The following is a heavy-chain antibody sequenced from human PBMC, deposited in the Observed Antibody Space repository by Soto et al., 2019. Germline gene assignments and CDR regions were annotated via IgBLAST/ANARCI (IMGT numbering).Heavy chain of an antibody. CDR3: ARAMSSGSYFDS. D-gene: IGHD1-26*01. CDR2: VYTDGSST. J-gene: IGHJ4*02. Sequence: PGGSLRLSCAASGFTFSSYWMHWVRQVSGKGLVWVSRVYTDGSSTSYADSMKGRFTISRDNAKNTLYLQMNSLRAEDTAVYYCARAMSSGSYFDSWGQGTLVTVSS. V-gene: IGHV3-74*01. CDR1: GFTFSSYW.